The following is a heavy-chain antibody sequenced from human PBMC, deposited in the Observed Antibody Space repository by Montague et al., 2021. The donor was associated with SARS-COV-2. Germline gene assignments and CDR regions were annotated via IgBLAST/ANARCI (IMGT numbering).Heavy chain of an antibody. CDR1: GGSIRSGSYY. Sequence: TLSLTCTVSGGSIRSGSYYWSWIRQPAGKGLEWIGRIYSSGSTNYNPSLKSRVTMSVDPSKNQFSLKLSSVTAADTAVYYCARDYGDYSYYYGLDVWGQGTTVTVS. J-gene: IGHJ6*02. CDR2: IYSSGST. V-gene: IGHV4-61*02. CDR3: ARDYGDYSYYYGLDV. D-gene: IGHD4-17*01.